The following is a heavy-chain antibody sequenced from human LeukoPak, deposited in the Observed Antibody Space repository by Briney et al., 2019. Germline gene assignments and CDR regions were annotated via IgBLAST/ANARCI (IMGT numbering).Heavy chain of an antibody. CDR3: AKTTIGYCSSTSCYHSPLDY. CDR1: GFTFSSYG. CDR2: ISYDGSNK. D-gene: IGHD2-2*01. Sequence: PGRSLRLSCAASGFTFSSYGMHWVRQASGKGLEWVAVISYDGSNKYYADSVKGRFTISRDNSKNTLYLQMNSLRAEDTAVYYCAKTTIGYCSSTSCYHSPLDYWGQGTLVTVSS. V-gene: IGHV3-30*18. J-gene: IGHJ4*02.